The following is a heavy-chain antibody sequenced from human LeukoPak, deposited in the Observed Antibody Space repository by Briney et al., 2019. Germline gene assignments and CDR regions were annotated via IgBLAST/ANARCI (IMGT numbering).Heavy chain of an antibody. CDR2: VSSSGSTI. CDR3: ARAFVDWGFDY. D-gene: IGHD7-27*01. V-gene: IGHV3-48*03. CDR1: GFTFSSYE. J-gene: IGHJ4*02. Sequence: GGSLRLSCAASGFTFSSYEMNWVRQAPGKGLEWVSYVSSSGSTIYYADSVKGGFTISRDNAKNSLYLQMNSLRAEDTAVYYCARAFVDWGFDYWGQGTLVTVSS.